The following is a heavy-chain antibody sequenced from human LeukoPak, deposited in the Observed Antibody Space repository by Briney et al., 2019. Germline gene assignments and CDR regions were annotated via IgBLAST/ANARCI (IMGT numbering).Heavy chain of an antibody. CDR2: ISGSGGST. CDR3: ANNLGHSNYDQ. V-gene: IGHV3-23*01. CDR1: GFAFSSYA. D-gene: IGHD4-11*01. Sequence: HSGGSLRLSCAASGFAFSSYAMSWVRQAPGKGLEWVSAISGSGGSTYDADSVKGRFTISRDNSKNTPYLQMNSLRAEDTAVYYCANNLGHSNYDQWGQGTLVTVSS. J-gene: IGHJ4*02.